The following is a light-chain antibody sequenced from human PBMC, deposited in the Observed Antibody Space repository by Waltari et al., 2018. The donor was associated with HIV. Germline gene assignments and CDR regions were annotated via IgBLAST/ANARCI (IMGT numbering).Light chain of an antibody. V-gene: IGLV1-44*01. Sequence: QSVLTQAPSASGTPGQRVTISCSGSSSNIETNTVNWYQQLPGTAPKLLIYVSNQRPAGVPARFSGSKSGTSASRAISGLQSEDEADYYCAAWDDSLNGPVFGGGTKLTVL. CDR3: AAWDDSLNGPV. CDR2: VSN. J-gene: IGLJ2*01. CDR1: SSNIETNT.